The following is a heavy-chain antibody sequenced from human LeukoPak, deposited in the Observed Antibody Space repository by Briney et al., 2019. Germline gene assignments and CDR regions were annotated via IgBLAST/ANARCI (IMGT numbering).Heavy chain of an antibody. Sequence: PGGSLRLSCAASGFTFSSYEMNWVRQAPGKGLEWVSYISSSGSTIYFADSVKGRFTISGDNAKNSLYLQMNSLRAEDTAVYYCARAVWGYCSGGSCYYFDYWGQGTLVTVSS. D-gene: IGHD2-15*01. CDR3: ARAVWGYCSGGSCYYFDY. J-gene: IGHJ4*02. V-gene: IGHV3-48*03. CDR2: ISSSGSTI. CDR1: GFTFSSYE.